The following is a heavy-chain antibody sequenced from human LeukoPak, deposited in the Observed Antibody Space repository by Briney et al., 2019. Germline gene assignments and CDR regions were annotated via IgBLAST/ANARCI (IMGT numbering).Heavy chain of an antibody. CDR2: IFYSWRT. Sequence: PPGTLSLTCTVSGVSISSYYWSWSRQPPGKGLAWIGYIFYSWRTYYNPSLKSRVTISVDTSKNQFSLKLSSLTPADTAVYYCARLTNEYYYDSSGQNWFDPWGQGTLVTVSS. J-gene: IGHJ5*02. CDR1: GVSISSYY. V-gene: IGHV4-59*04. CDR3: ARLTNEYYYDSSGQNWFDP. D-gene: IGHD3-22*01.